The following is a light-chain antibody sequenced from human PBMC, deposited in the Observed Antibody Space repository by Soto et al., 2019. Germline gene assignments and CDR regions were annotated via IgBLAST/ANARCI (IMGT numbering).Light chain of an antibody. CDR1: QSISSS. CDR2: KAS. V-gene: IGKV1-5*03. CDR3: QQYNSYPPWT. J-gene: IGKJ1*01. Sequence: DIQMTQSPSTLSASVGDRVTITCRASQSISSSLAWCQQKPGKAPKLLIYKASSLESGVPSRFSGSGSGTEFTLTISSLQPDDFATYYCQQYNSYPPWTFGQGTKVEIK.